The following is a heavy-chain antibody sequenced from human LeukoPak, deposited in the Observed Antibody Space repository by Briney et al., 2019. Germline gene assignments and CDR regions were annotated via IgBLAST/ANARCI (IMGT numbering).Heavy chain of an antibody. J-gene: IGHJ3*02. Sequence: PGGSLRLSCAASGFTFSSYGMHWVRQAPGKGLEWVAVIWYDGSNKYYADCVKGRFTISRDNSKITLYLQMNSLRAEDTAVYYCARVVPAYCGGDCDAFDIWGQGTMVTVSS. V-gene: IGHV3-33*01. CDR2: IWYDGSNK. CDR3: ARVVPAYCGGDCDAFDI. CDR1: GFTFSSYG. D-gene: IGHD2-21*02.